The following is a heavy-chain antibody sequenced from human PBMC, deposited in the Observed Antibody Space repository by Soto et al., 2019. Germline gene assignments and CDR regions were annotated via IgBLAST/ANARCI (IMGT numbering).Heavy chain of an antibody. CDR2: IYPGGGT. CDR3: ARKGYYPSGRINLFDS. CDR1: GHSIDSDYY. D-gene: IGHD3-10*01. J-gene: IGHJ4*02. V-gene: IGHV4-38-2*02. Sequence: SETLSLTCTVAGHSIDSDYYWGWIRQPPGKGLEWIGSIYPGGGTYYNPSLKSRVTISIDTSKNQFSLRLTSVTAADTAMYYCARKGYYPSGRINLFDSWGQGTLVTASS.